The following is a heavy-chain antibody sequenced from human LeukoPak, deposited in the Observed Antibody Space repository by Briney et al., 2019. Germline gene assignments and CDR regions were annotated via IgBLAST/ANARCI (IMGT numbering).Heavy chain of an antibody. Sequence: GESLQISCKGSGYSFTSYWIGWVRQMPGKGLEWMGIIYPGDSDTRYSPSFQGQVTISADKSISTAYLQWSSLKASDTAMYYCARRQLRYFDWLSSHADYFDYWGQGTLVTVSS. CDR3: ARRQLRYFDWLSSHADYFDY. D-gene: IGHD3-9*01. V-gene: IGHV5-51*01. CDR2: IYPGDSDT. J-gene: IGHJ4*02. CDR1: GYSFTSYW.